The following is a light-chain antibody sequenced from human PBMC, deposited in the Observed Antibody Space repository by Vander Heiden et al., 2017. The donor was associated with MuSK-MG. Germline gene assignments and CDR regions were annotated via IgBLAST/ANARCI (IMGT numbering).Light chain of an antibody. V-gene: IGLV2-11*02. J-gene: IGLJ1*01. CDR3: CSYAGSYTFPYV. CDR1: SSDVGGYNF. CDR2: DVK. Sequence: QSALTQPRSVSGSPGQSVTISCTGTSSDVGGYNFVSWYQQHPGKAPKLMIYDVKKRPSGVPDRFSGSKSGNTASLTISGLQAEDEADYYCCSYAGSYTFPYVFGPGTKVTVL.